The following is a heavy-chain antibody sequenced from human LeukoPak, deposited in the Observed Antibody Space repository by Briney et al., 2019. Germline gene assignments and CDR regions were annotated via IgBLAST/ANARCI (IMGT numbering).Heavy chain of an antibody. CDR2: INWNGGST. CDR3: ARDRGHYYDNSNDY. V-gene: IGHV3-20*04. D-gene: IGHD3-22*01. Sequence: PGGSLRLSCAASGFTFDDYGMSWVRQAPGKGLEWVSGINWNGGSTGYAGSVKGRFTISRDNAKNSLYLQMNSLRAEDTALYYCARDRGHYYDNSNDYWGQGTLVTVSS. J-gene: IGHJ4*02. CDR1: GFTFDDYG.